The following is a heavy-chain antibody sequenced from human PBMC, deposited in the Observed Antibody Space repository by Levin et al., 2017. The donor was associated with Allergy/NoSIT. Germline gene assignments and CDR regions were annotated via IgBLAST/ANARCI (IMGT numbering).Heavy chain of an antibody. J-gene: IGHJ6*02. CDR3: ARFRPLDFGVVIMIGGFGMDV. V-gene: IGHV4-34*01. CDR2: INHSGST. CDR1: GGSFSGYY. Sequence: GSLRLSCAVYGGSFSGYYWSWIRQPPGKGLEWIGEINHSGSTNYNPSLKSRVTISVDTSKNQFSLKLSSVTAADTAVYYCARFRPLDFGVVIMIGGFGMDVWGQGTTVTVSS. D-gene: IGHD3-3*01.